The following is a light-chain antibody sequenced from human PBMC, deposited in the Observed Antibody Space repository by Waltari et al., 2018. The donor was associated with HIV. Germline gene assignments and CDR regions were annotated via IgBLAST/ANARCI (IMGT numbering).Light chain of an antibody. Sequence: QSVLTQPPSVSGAPGQRVTISCNGTRSNIGAGYDVPRYQHFPGAAPQVLIYTNRHRPSRVPDRFSGSKSGSSASLAISGLQAEDEADYYCQSYDSSLSGSVFGGGTKLTVL. CDR2: TNR. CDR1: RSNIGAGYD. CDR3: QSYDSSLSGSV. J-gene: IGLJ2*01. V-gene: IGLV1-40*01.